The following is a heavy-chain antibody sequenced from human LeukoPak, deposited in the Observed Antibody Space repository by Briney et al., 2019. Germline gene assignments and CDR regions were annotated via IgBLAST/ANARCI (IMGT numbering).Heavy chain of an antibody. J-gene: IGHJ3*02. CDR3: ASPGYCSGGSCYLSPDAFDI. D-gene: IGHD2-15*01. CDR2: ISSSGSTI. CDR1: GFTFSDYY. Sequence: GGSLRLSCAASGFTFSDYYMSWIRQAPGKGLEWVSYISSSGSTIYYADSVKGRFTISRDNAKNSLYLQMNSLRAEDTAVYYCASPGYCSGGSCYLSPDAFDIWGQGTMVTVSS. V-gene: IGHV3-11*01.